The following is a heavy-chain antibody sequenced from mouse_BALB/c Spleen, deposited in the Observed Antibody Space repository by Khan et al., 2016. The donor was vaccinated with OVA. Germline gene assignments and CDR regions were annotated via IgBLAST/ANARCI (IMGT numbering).Heavy chain of an antibody. CDR1: GFTFSSFV. J-gene: IGHJ3*01. Sequence: EVELVESGGGLVEPGGSLKLSCAASGFTFSSFVMSWVRQTPEKRLEWVATISSAATYTYYPASVKGRFTISRDNAKTTLYLQMNSLRSDDTAIYYCTNCTCRCFAYWGQGTLVTVST. CDR2: ISSAATYT. CDR3: TNCTCRCFAY. V-gene: IGHV5-9-1*01.